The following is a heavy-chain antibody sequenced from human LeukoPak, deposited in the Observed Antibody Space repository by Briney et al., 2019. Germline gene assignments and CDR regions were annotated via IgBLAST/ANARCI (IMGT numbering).Heavy chain of an antibody. D-gene: IGHD3-3*01. Sequence: SETLSLTSTVSGGSISSSSYYWGWIRQPPRKGLEWIGSIYYSGSTYYNPSLKSRVTISVDTSKNQFSLKLSSVTAADTAVYFQAEDGIRYLEPYFDYWGQGTLVTVSS. CDR2: IYYSGST. V-gene: IGHV4-39*01. J-gene: IGHJ4*02. CDR3: AEDGIRYLEPYFDY. CDR1: GGSISSSSYY.